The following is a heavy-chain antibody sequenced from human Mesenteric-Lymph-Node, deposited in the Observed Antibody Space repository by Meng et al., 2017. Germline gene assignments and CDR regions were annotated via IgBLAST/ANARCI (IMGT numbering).Heavy chain of an antibody. D-gene: IGHD3-22*01. V-gene: IGHV3-7*01. CDR3: AREKYYYDSSGYCSFFDY. CDR2: IKQDGSEK. CDR1: GFTFSSYW. Sequence: GGSLRLSCAASGFTFSSYWMSWVRQAPGKGLEWVANIKQDGSEKYYVDSVKGRFTISRDNAKNSLYLQMNSLRAEDTAVYYCAREKYYYDSSGYCSFFDYWDQGTLVTSPQ. J-gene: IGHJ4*02.